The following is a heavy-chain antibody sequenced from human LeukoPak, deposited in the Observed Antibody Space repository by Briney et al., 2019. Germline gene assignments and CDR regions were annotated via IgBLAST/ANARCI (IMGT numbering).Heavy chain of an antibody. Sequence: GGSLRLSCAASGFTFSSYAMSWVRQAPGKGLEWVSAISGSGGSTYYADSVKGRFTISRDNSKNTLYLQMNSLRADDTAVYYCTSPPHITAAAGGYWGQGTLVTVSS. V-gene: IGHV3-23*01. D-gene: IGHD6-13*01. CDR1: GFTFSSYA. CDR3: TSPPHITAAAGGY. J-gene: IGHJ4*02. CDR2: ISGSGGST.